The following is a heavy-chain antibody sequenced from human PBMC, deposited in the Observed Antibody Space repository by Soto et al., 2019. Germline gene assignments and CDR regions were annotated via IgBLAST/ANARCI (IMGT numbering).Heavy chain of an antibody. D-gene: IGHD6-6*01. J-gene: IGHJ5*02. V-gene: IGHV1-69*02. CDR1: GGTFSSYT. Sequence: QVQLVQSGAEVKKPGSSVKVSCKASGGTFSSYTISWVRQAPGQGLEWMGRIIPILGIANYAQKFQGRVTITADKSTSTAYMELSSLRSEDTAVYYCARSSSAHGSLPTYNWFDPWGQGTLVTVSS. CDR2: IIPILGIA. CDR3: ARSSSAHGSLPTYNWFDP.